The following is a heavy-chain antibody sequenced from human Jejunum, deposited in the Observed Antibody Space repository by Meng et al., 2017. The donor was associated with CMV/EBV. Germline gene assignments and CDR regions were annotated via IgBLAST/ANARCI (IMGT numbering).Heavy chain of an antibody. CDR2: INSDGTIT. Sequence: ASGFTLSSYYMYWVRQAPGQGLEWVSRINSDGTITYYADSVKGRFTISRDNAKNTLYLHMNSLRAEDTATYYCARGGYDFWTDHLHYWGQGTLVTVSS. CDR1: GFTLSSYY. V-gene: IGHV3-74*01. CDR3: ARGGYDFWTDHLHY. J-gene: IGHJ4*02. D-gene: IGHD3/OR15-3a*01.